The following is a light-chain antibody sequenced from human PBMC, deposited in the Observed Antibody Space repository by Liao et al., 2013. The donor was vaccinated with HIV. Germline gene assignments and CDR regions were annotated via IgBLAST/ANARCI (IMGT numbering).Light chain of an antibody. J-gene: IGLJ2*01. Sequence: SYVLTQPPSVSVAPGKTARITCGGNDIGSKSVHWYQQKPGQAPVLVMYYDSDRPSGIPERFSGSNSGNTATLTISGTQAMDEADYYCQAWDSSDVVFGGGTKLTVL. CDR2: YDS. CDR3: QAWDSSDVV. CDR1: DIGSKS. V-gene: IGLV3-21*01.